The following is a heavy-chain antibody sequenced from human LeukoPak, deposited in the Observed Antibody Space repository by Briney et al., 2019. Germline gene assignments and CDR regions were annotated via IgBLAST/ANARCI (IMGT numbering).Heavy chain of an antibody. D-gene: IGHD2-2*02. CDR2: ISYDGSNK. Sequence: PGGSLRLSCAASGFTFSSYAMHWVRQAPGKGLEWVAVISYDGSNKYYADSVKGRFTISRDNSKNTLYLQMNSLRAEGTAVYYCARATSSVKYCSSTSCYTLGGYWGQGTLVTVSS. J-gene: IGHJ4*02. V-gene: IGHV3-30-3*01. CDR1: GFTFSSYA. CDR3: ARATSSVKYCSSTSCYTLGGY.